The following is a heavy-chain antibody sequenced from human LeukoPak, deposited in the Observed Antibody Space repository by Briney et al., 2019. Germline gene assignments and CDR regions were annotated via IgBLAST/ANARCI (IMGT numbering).Heavy chain of an antibody. Sequence: PGGSLRLSCAASGFTFSSYGMSWVRQAPGKGLEWVGRIKSKTDGGTTDYAAPVKGRFTISRDDSKNTLYLQMNSLKTEDTAVYYYTRAVVPAANAVDPWGQGTLVTVSS. J-gene: IGHJ5*02. CDR3: TRAVVPAANAVDP. V-gene: IGHV3-15*01. D-gene: IGHD2-2*01. CDR1: GFTFSSYG. CDR2: IKSKTDGGTT.